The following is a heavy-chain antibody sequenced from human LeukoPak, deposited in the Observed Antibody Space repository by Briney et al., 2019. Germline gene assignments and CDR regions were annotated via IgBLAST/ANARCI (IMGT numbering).Heavy chain of an antibody. CDR2: IYYSGST. CDR3: ASSGWFGELFNWFGP. CDR1: GGSISSSSYY. V-gene: IGHV4-39*01. D-gene: IGHD3-10*01. J-gene: IGHJ5*02. Sequence: SETLSLTCTVSGGSISSSSYYWGWIRQPPGKGLEWIGSIYYSGSTYYNPSLKSRVTISVDTSKNQFSLKLSSVTAADTAVYYCASSGWFGELFNWFGPWGQGTLVTVSS.